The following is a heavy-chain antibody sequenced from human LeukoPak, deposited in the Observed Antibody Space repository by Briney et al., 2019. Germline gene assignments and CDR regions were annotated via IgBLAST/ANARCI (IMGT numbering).Heavy chain of an antibody. CDR3: ASPKNRCGDWWDAFDM. J-gene: IGHJ3*02. CDR1: GGSFSGYY. V-gene: IGHV4-34*01. CDR2: INHSGST. Sequence: SETLSLTCAVYGGSFSGYYWSWIRQPPGKGLEWIGEINHSGSTNYNPSLKSRVTISVDTSKNQFSLKLSSVTAADTAVYYCASPKNRCGDWWDAFDMWGQGTMVTVSS. D-gene: IGHD2-21*02.